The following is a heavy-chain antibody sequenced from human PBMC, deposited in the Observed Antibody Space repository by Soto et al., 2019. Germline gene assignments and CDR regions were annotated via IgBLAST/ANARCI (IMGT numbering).Heavy chain of an antibody. CDR1: GGSVSSGSYY. V-gene: IGHV4-61*01. Sequence: QVQLQESGPGLVKPSETLSLTCTVSGGSVSSGSYYWSWIRQPPGKGLEWIGYIYYSGSTNYNPSLKSRVPIPVDTPKNQFSLKLSFVTAADTAVYYCARVGADSSGYYSGGYWGQGTLVTVS. CDR2: IYYSGST. J-gene: IGHJ4*02. D-gene: IGHD3-22*01. CDR3: ARVGADSSGYYSGGY.